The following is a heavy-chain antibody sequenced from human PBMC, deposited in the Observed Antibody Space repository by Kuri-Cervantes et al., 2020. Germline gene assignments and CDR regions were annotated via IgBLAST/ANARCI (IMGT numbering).Heavy chain of an antibody. Sequence: SVKVSCKASGGTFSSYTINWVRQAPGQGLEWMGRIIPILGIANYAQKFQGRVTITADKSTSTAYMELSSLRSEDTAVYYCARESGTPYYYYGMDVWGQGTTVTVSS. CDR3: ARESGTPYYYYGMDV. J-gene: IGHJ6*02. CDR1: GGTFSSYT. D-gene: IGHD1-1*01. V-gene: IGHV1-69*04. CDR2: IIPILGIA.